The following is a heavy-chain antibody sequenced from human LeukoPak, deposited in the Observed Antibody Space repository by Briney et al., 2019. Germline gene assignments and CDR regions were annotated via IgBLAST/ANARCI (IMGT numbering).Heavy chain of an antibody. V-gene: IGHV4-30-2*01. CDR1: GGSISSGGYS. CDR2: IYHSGST. D-gene: IGHD3-16*02. J-gene: IGHJ4*02. Sequence: SQTLSLTCAVSGGSISSGGYSWSWIRQPPGKGLEWIGYIYHSGSTYYNPSLKSRVTISVYRFKNQFSLKLSSVTAADTAVYYCARVATYYDYVWGSYRYYFDYWGQGTLVTVSS. CDR3: ARVATYYDYVWGSYRYYFDY.